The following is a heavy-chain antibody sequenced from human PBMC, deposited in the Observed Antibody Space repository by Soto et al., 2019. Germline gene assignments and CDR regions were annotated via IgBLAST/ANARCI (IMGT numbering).Heavy chain of an antibody. V-gene: IGHV5-10-1*01. CDR1: GYSFTSYW. Sequence: GESLKISCKGSGYSFTSYWISWVRQMPGKGLEWMGRIDPSDSYTNYSPSFQGHVTISADKSISTAYLQWSSLKASDTAMYYCARLPTSGSDYYYYGMDVWGQGTTVTVAS. J-gene: IGHJ6*02. CDR2: IDPSDSYT. D-gene: IGHD1-26*01. CDR3: ARLPTSGSDYYYYGMDV.